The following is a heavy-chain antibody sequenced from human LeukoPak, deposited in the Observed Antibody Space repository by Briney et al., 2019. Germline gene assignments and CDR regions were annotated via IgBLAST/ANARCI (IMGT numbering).Heavy chain of an antibody. J-gene: IGHJ4*02. Sequence: GGSLRLSCAASGFTFSNYNMNWVRQAPGKGLEWVSYISSSSTIYYADSVKGRFTISRDNAKNSLYLQMDSLRAEDTAVYYCARVGSWSNDYWGQGTLVTVSS. CDR2: ISSSSTI. CDR3: ARVGSWSNDY. V-gene: IGHV3-48*01. CDR1: GFTFSNYN. D-gene: IGHD6-13*01.